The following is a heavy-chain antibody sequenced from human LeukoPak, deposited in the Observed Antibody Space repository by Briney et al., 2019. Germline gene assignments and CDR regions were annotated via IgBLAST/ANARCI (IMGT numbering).Heavy chain of an antibody. CDR3: AKGASDIVVVTSIYYFDY. CDR1: GFTFSTYS. CDR2: ISSSSSYI. D-gene: IGHD2-2*01. V-gene: IGHV3-21*01. J-gene: IGHJ4*02. Sequence: GGSLRLSRAASGFTFSTYSMNWVRQAPGKGLEWVSSISSSSSYIYYADSVKGRFTISRDNAKNSLYLQMNSLRAEDTAVYYCAKGASDIVVVTSIYYFDYWGQGTLVTVSS.